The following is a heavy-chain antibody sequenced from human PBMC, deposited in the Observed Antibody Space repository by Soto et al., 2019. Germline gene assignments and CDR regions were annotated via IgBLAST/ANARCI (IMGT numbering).Heavy chain of an antibody. CDR2: IYPGDSET. CDR1: GYSFTTYR. CDR3: VRMGFSGGGYLSYYYYGMDI. V-gene: IGHV5-51*01. Sequence: GESLKISWKGSGYSFTTYRIGWIRQMPGKGLEWMGIIYPGDSETRYSPSFQGQVTISADKSNPPAYLQWSGLKASDTAMYYCVRMGFSGGGYLSYYYYGMDIWGQGTTVTVS. J-gene: IGHJ6*02. D-gene: IGHD5-12*01.